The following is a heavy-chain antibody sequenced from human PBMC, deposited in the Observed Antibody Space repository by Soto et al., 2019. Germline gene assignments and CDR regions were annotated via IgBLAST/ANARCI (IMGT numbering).Heavy chain of an antibody. V-gene: IGHV3-74*01. CDR1: GFSFSEFR. CDR2: ISGDGSLT. D-gene: IGHD1-1*01. CDR3: LRGGGWAGNAL. J-gene: IGHJ4*02. Sequence: EVQVVESGGGLIEPGESLRLSCAASGFSFSEFRMHWVRQIPGKGLAWVSCISGDGSLTNYVDSVKGRFTISRDNAKNIVNHQMNGLGAEDTAGYYCLRGGGWAGNALWGQGTLVTVSS.